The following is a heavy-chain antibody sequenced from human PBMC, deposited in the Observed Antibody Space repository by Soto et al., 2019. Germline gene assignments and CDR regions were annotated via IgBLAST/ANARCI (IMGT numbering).Heavy chain of an antibody. Sequence: SETLSLTCTVSGGSISSYYWRWIRQPPGKGLEWIGYIYYSGSTNYNPSLKSRVTISVDTSKNQFSLKLSSVTAADTAVYYCARDRRVGWFDPWGQGTLVTVSS. J-gene: IGHJ5*02. CDR1: GGSISSYY. V-gene: IGHV4-59*01. CDR2: IYYSGST. CDR3: ARDRRVGWFDP.